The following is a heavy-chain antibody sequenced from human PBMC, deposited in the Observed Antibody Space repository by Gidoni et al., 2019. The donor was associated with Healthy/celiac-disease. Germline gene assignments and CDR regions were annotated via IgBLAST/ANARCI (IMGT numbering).Heavy chain of an antibody. J-gene: IGHJ4*02. Sequence: EVQLVESGGGLVKPGGSLRLSCAASGFTFSSYSMNWVRQAPGKGLEWVSSISSSSSYIYYADSVKGRFTISRDNAKNSLYLQMNSLRAEDTAVYYCASRLTPSGSIDYWGQGTLVTVSS. CDR2: ISSSSSYI. CDR1: GFTFSSYS. V-gene: IGHV3-21*01. D-gene: IGHD1-26*01. CDR3: ASRLTPSGSIDY.